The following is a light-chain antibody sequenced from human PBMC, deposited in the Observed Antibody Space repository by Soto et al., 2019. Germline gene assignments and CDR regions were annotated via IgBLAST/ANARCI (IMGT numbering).Light chain of an antibody. CDR3: HQYAFAPLT. Sequence: EIVLTQSPGTLSLSQGERVTLSCRASQSVGNSYLAWYQQRRGQAPRLLIYNAANRATGIPDRFSGSGSGTEFSLTISSLEPEDSAVYYCHQYAFAPLTFGGGTNVEI. CDR2: NAA. J-gene: IGKJ4*01. V-gene: IGKV3-20*01. CDR1: QSVGNSY.